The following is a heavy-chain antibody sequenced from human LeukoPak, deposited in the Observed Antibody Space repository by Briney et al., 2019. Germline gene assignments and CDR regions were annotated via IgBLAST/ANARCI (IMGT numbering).Heavy chain of an antibody. J-gene: IGHJ4*02. CDR2: VSGTSEYI. D-gene: IGHD6-19*01. CDR1: GFSLSTYS. CDR3: ARWYSSGWYSDY. Sequence: GGSLRLSCAASGFSLSTYSMIRVRQAPGKGLEWVSSVSGTSEYIYYADSVRGRFTISRDNAKNTVYLQMNSLRAEDTAVYYCARWYSSGWYSDYWGQGTLVTVSS. V-gene: IGHV3-21*06.